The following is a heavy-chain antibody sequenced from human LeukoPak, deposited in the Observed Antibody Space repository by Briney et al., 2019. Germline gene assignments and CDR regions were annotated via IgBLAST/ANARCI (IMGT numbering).Heavy chain of an antibody. V-gene: IGHV4-34*01. CDR2: INHSGST. J-gene: IGHJ5*02. D-gene: IGHD6-13*01. Sequence: ASETLSLTCAVYGGSFSGYYWSWIRQPPGKGLEWIGEINHSGSTNYNPSLKSRVTISVDTSKNQFSLKLSSVTAADTAVYYCARANWGVAAPLFRFDPWGQGTLVTVSS. CDR3: ARANWGVAAPLFRFDP. CDR1: GGSFSGYY.